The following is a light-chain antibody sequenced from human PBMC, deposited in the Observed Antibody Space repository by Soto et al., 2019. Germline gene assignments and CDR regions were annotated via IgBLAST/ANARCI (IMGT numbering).Light chain of an antibody. CDR2: LGS. Sequence: IVMTQSPLSLSVTPGEAASISCMSSARLLHKNGYNYVDWYMQKPGQSPQLLIYLGSNRASGVPDRVSGSGSDTYFTLEISRVEADDVGVYYCIQPLENFRTFGQGTKVDIK. J-gene: IGKJ1*01. CDR3: IQPLENFRT. V-gene: IGKV2-28*01. CDR1: ARLLHKNGYNY.